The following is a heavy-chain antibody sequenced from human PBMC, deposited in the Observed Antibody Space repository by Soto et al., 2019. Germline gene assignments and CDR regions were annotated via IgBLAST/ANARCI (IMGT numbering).Heavy chain of an antibody. J-gene: IGHJ4*02. V-gene: IGHV4-59*07. CDR3: ARSDIVGATGGYFDY. CDR2: IYYSGST. CDR1: GGSISSYY. D-gene: IGHD1-26*01. Sequence: PSDTPSLPCTVSGGSISSYYWSWIRQPPGKGLEWIGYIYYSGSTNYNPSLKSRVTISVDTSKNQFSLKLSSVTAADTAVYYCARSDIVGATGGYFDYWGQGTLVTVSS.